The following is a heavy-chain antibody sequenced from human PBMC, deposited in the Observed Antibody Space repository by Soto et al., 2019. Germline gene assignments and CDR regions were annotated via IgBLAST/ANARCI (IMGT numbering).Heavy chain of an antibody. CDR1: GYTFTSYG. V-gene: IGHV1-18*01. CDR2: ISAYNGNT. CDR3: AREPRHGSYYYDSSGSQGDY. J-gene: IGHJ4*02. D-gene: IGHD3-22*01. Sequence: GASVKVSCKASGYTFTSYGISWVRQAPGQGLEWMGWISAYNGNTNYAQKLQGRVTMTTDTSTSTAYMELRSLRSDDTAVYYCAREPRHGSYYYDSSGSQGDYWGQGTLVTVSS.